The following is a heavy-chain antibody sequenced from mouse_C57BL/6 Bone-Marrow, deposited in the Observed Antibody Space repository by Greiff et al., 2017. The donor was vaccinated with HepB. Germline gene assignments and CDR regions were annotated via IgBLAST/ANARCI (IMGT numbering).Heavy chain of an antibody. D-gene: IGHD1-1*01. V-gene: IGHV1-61*01. Sequence: QVQLQQPGAELVRPGSSVKLSCKASGYTFTSYWMDWVKQRPGQGLEWIGNIYPSDSETHYKQKFKDKATLTVDKSSSTAYMQLSSLTSEDSAVYYCARGDYYGSSYSAWFAYWGQGTLVTVSA. CDR3: ARGDYYGSSYSAWFAY. CDR2: IYPSDSET. J-gene: IGHJ3*01. CDR1: GYTFTSYW.